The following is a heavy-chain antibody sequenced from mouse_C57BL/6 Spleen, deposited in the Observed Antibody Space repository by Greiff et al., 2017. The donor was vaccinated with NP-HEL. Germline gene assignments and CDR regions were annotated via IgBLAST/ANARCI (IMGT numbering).Heavy chain of an antibody. Sequence: VQLQESGAELVRPGTSVKMSCKASGYTFTNYWIGWAKQRPGHGLEWIGDIYPGGGYTNYNEKFKGKATLTADKSSSTAYMQFSSLTSEDSAIYYCAREGAQAYAMDYWGQGTSVTVSS. V-gene: IGHV1-63*01. J-gene: IGHJ4*01. CDR2: IYPGGGYT. CDR3: AREGAQAYAMDY. D-gene: IGHD3-2*02. CDR1: GYTFTNYW.